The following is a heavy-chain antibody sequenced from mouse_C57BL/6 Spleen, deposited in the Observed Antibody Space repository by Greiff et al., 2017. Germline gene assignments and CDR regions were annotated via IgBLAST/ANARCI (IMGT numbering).Heavy chain of an antibody. Sequence: VKLVESGAELVKPGASVKLSCKASGYTFTEYTIHWVKQRSGQGLEWIGWFYPGSGSIKYNEKFKDKATLTADKSSSTVYMELSRLTSEDSAVYFCARHEGQYYYGSSYYFDYWGQGTTLTVSS. D-gene: IGHD1-1*01. CDR3: ARHEGQYYYGSSYYFDY. V-gene: IGHV1-62-2*01. CDR2: FYPGSGSI. CDR1: GYTFTEYT. J-gene: IGHJ2*01.